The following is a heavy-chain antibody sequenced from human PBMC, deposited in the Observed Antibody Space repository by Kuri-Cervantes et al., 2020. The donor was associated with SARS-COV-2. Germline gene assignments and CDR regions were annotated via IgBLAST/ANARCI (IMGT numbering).Heavy chain of an antibody. CDR2: ISSGSSTI. J-gene: IGHJ2*01. CDR3: ARDPHITLIRGAYFDL. D-gene: IGHD3-10*01. CDR1: GFIFSDYA. Sequence: GESLKISCEASGFIFSDYAMDWVRQAPGKGLEWVSYISSGSSTIYYADSVKGRFTISRDNAGNSLYLQMNSLRAEDTAVYYCARDPHITLIRGAYFDLWGRGTLVTVSS. V-gene: IGHV3-48*01.